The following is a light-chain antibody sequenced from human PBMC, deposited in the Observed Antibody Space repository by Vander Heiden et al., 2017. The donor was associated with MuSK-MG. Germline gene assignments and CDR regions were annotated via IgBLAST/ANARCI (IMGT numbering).Light chain of an antibody. CDR2: EDN. CDR3: QSYDTSNWV. V-gene: IGLV6-57*03. Sequence: NFMLTHPHSASEAPGKTVTISCTRSIGSIATNYIQWYQRHPGRAPTTVIYEDNQRPSGVPERFSGSIDSTSNSASLTISGLKTEDEADYYCQSYDTSNWVFGGGTKLTVL. CDR1: IGSIATNY. J-gene: IGLJ3*02.